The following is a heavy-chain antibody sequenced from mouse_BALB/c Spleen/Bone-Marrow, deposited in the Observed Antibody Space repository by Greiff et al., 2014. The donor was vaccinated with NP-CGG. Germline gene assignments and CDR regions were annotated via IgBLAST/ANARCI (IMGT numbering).Heavy chain of an antibody. D-gene: IGHD3-1*01. CDR1: GYAFTNYL. CDR2: INPGSGGT. V-gene: IGHV1-54*03. Sequence: VQLVESGAKLVRPGTSVKVSCKASGYAFTNYLIEWFKQRPGQGLEWIGVINPGSGGTNFNEKFRGKATLTADKSSSTAYMQFNSLTSDDSAVYFCAREGYCGLDYWGQGTTLTVSS. CDR3: AREGYCGLDY. J-gene: IGHJ2*01.